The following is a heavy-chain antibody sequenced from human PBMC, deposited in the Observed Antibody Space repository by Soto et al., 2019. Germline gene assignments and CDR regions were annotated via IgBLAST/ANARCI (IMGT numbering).Heavy chain of an antibody. CDR1: GFTFSGSA. V-gene: IGHV3-73*02. CDR2: IRSKANSYAT. Sequence: EVQLVESGGGLVQPGGSLKLSCAASGFTFSGSAMHWVRQASGKGLEWVGRIRSKANSYATAYAASMKGRFTISRDDSKNTAYLQMNSLKTEDTAVYYCTRQRLDSSSSVWFDPWGQGTLVTVSS. CDR3: TRQRLDSSSSVWFDP. D-gene: IGHD6-6*01. J-gene: IGHJ5*02.